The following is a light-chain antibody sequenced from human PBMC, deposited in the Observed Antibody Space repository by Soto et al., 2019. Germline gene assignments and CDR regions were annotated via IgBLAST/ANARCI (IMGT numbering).Light chain of an antibody. Sequence: DIQMTQSPSSLSASVGDRVTITCLASQDIRDDLNWYQQKPGKAPTLLIYDASDLETGVPSRFSGSGSGTEFILTITSLQPEDMATYYCQQFHNLPLTFGGGTKVEIK. V-gene: IGKV1-33*01. CDR2: DAS. CDR1: QDIRDD. CDR3: QQFHNLPLT. J-gene: IGKJ4*01.